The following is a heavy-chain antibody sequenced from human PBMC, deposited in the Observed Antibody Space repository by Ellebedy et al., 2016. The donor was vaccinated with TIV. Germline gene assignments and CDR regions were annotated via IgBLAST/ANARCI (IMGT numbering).Heavy chain of an antibody. V-gene: IGHV4-31*03. CDR3: ASDYHDYGIDAFEV. J-gene: IGHJ3*01. CDR2: IYYSGRT. Sequence: SETLSLTCTVSGTFISDGGYYWAWIRQHPGKGLEWIGHIYYSGRTYYSPSLESRVTISIDMSMNHFSLNLTSVTAADTAGYFCASDYHDYGIDAFEVWGRGTMVTVSS. D-gene: IGHD4-17*01. CDR1: GTFISDGGYY.